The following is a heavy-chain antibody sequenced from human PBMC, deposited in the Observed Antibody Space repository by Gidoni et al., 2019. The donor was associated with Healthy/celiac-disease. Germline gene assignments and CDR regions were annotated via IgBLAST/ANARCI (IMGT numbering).Heavy chain of an antibody. V-gene: IGHV1-69*01. CDR3: ARSLEMATIWEFLYSFDY. CDR2: IIPIFGTA. D-gene: IGHD5-12*01. CDR1: GGTFSSYA. J-gene: IGHJ4*02. Sequence: QVQLVQSGAEVKKPGSSVKVSCKASGGTFSSYAISWVRQAPGQGLEWMGGIIPIFGTANYAQKFQGRVTITADESTSTAYMELSSLRSEDTAVYYCARSLEMATIWEFLYSFDYWGQGTLVTVSS.